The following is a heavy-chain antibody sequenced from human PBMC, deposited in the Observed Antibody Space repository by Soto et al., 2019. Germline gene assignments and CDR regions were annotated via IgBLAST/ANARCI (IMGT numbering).Heavy chain of an antibody. CDR1: GGSVSNKTYY. CDR2: VYYSGTT. V-gene: IGHV4-61*01. CDR3: ARTTAVPNTLRSIYFFAY. D-gene: IGHD4-17*01. J-gene: IGHJ4*02. Sequence: QVQLQESGPGLLKPSETLSLTCSVSGGSVSNKTYYWSWIRQPPGKRLEWIGYVYYSGTTNYNPSLKSRVTISVDLSKNQFSLRLSSVTTADTALYYCARTTAVPNTLRSIYFFAYWGQGTLVTVSS.